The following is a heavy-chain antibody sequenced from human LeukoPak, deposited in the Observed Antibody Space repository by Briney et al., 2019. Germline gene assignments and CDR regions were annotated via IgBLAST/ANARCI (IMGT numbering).Heavy chain of an antibody. Sequence: GGSLRLSCAAYGFTFSSYNMNWVRQAPGKGLEWVSSISSSSSYIYYTDSVKGRFTISRDNAKNSLYLQMNSLRADDTAIYYCVRVSLGAAAGTSRWGQGTLVTVSS. D-gene: IGHD6-13*01. CDR1: GFTFSSYN. CDR3: VRVSLGAAAGTSR. CDR2: ISSSSSYI. J-gene: IGHJ4*02. V-gene: IGHV3-21*01.